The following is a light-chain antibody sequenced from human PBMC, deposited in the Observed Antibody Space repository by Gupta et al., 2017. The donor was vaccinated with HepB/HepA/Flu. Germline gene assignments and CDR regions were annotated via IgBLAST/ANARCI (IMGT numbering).Light chain of an antibody. CDR2: WAS. V-gene: IGKV4-1*01. CDR3: QQDDSTPPT. Sequence: DIVMTPSPASLALSLGEKATINCKSSQSVLYSSNNKNYLAWYQQKPGQPPKLLIYWASTRESGVPDRFSGSGTGTEFTLTISSLQAEDVAVYYCQQDDSTPPTFGGGTKVDIK. J-gene: IGKJ4*01. CDR1: QSVLYSSNNKNY.